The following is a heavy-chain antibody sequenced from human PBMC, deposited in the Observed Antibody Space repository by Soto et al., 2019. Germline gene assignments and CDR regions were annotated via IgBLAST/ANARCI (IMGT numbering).Heavy chain of an antibody. Sequence: PXGSLRLSCAASGFTFSSYCMCWVRQAPGKGLEWVAVISYDGSNKYHADSVKGRFTISRDNSKNTLYLQMNSLKAEDTAVYYCAKDIVRYSYGACDYWGQGALVTVSS. V-gene: IGHV3-30*18. CDR1: GFTFSSYC. CDR3: AKDIVRYSYGACDY. CDR2: ISYDGSNK. D-gene: IGHD5-18*01. J-gene: IGHJ4*02.